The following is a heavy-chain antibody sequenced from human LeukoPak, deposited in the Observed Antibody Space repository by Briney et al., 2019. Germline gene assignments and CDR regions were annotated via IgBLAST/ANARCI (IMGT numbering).Heavy chain of an antibody. CDR2: ISSNGGST. Sequence: PGGSLRLSCSASGFTFSSYAMHWVRQAPGXXXXXVSAISSNGGSTYYADSVKGRFTISRDNSKNTLYLQMSSLRAEDTAVYYCVKDLVLGGGVDYWGQGTLVTVSS. J-gene: IGHJ4*02. D-gene: IGHD3-10*01. CDR1: GFTFSSYA. V-gene: IGHV3-64D*09. CDR3: VKDLVLGGGVDY.